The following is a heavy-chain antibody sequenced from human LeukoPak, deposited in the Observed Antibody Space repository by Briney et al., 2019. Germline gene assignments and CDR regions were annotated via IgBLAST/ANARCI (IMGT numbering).Heavy chain of an antibody. CDR1: GFTFSSYG. D-gene: IGHD6-13*01. V-gene: IGHV3-30*03. CDR3: ARDSGKRYSSSWRGAFDI. CDR2: ISYDGSNK. Sequence: GGSLRLSCAASGFTFSSYGMHWVRQAPGKGLEWVAVISYDGSNKYYADSVKGRFTISRDNAKNSLYLQMNSLRAEDTAVYYCARDSGKRYSSSWRGAFDIWGQGTMVTVSS. J-gene: IGHJ3*02.